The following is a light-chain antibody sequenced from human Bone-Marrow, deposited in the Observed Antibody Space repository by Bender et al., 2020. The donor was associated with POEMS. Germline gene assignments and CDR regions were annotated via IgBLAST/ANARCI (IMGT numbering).Light chain of an antibody. CDR2: DVG. CDR3: GSYRRGSTLVV. J-gene: IGLJ2*01. V-gene: IGLV2-14*03. Sequence: QSALTQPASVSGSPGESITISCTGSSSDVGDYNYVSWYQQHPDQAPRLIIYDVGNRPSGVSNRFSGSKSGNTASLTISGLQADDEAEYYCGSYRRGSTLVVFGGGTKLTVL. CDR1: SSDVGDYNY.